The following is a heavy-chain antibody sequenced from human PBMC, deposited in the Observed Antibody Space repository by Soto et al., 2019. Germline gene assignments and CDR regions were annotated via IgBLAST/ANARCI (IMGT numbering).Heavy chain of an antibody. J-gene: IGHJ6*02. V-gene: IGHV1-18*01. CDR3: ASGRPDSNCNYYSYSMDV. Sequence: ASVKVSCRASGYTFTSYGISWVRQAPGQGLEWMGWISAYNGNTNYAQRLQGRVTMTTDTSASTAYMELRSLRSDDTAVYYCASGRPDSNCNYYSYSMDVFGQGNTVTVSS. CDR1: GYTFTSYG. CDR2: ISAYNGNT. D-gene: IGHD1-1*01.